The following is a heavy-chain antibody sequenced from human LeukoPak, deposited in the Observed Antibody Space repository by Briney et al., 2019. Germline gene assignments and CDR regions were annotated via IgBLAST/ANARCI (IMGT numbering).Heavy chain of an antibody. Sequence: GASVKVSCKASGGTFSSYAISWVRQAPGQGLEWMGRIIPIFGIANYAQKFQGRVTITADKSTSTAYMELSSLRSEDTAVYYCARAPTYYYDSSGSPLGGMDVRGQGTTVTVSS. CDR2: IIPIFGIA. CDR3: ARAPTYYYDSSGSPLGGMDV. J-gene: IGHJ6*02. V-gene: IGHV1-69*04. D-gene: IGHD3-22*01. CDR1: GGTFSSYA.